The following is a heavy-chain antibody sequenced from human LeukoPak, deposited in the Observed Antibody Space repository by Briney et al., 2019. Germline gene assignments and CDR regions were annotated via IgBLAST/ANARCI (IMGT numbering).Heavy chain of an antibody. Sequence: SETLSLTCTVSGGSISSSSYYWGWIRQPPGKGLEWIGSIYYSGSTYYNPSLKSRVTISVDTSKNQFSLKLSSVTAADTAVYYCARDGGVVPAALFDYWGQGTLVTVSS. V-gene: IGHV4-39*07. CDR1: GGSISSSSYY. D-gene: IGHD2-2*01. J-gene: IGHJ4*02. CDR3: ARDGGVVPAALFDY. CDR2: IYYSGST.